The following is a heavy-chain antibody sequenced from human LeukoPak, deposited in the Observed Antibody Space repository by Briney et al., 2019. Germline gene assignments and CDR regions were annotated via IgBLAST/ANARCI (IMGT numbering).Heavy chain of an antibody. D-gene: IGHD5-24*01. Sequence: SVKVSCKASGGTFSSYAISWVRQAPGQGLEWMGRIILIFGTANYAQKFQGRVTITTDESTSTAYMELSSLRSEDTAVYYCARNVEMASLDYWGQGTLVTVSS. J-gene: IGHJ4*02. CDR2: IILIFGTA. CDR3: ARNVEMASLDY. CDR1: GGTFSSYA. V-gene: IGHV1-69*05.